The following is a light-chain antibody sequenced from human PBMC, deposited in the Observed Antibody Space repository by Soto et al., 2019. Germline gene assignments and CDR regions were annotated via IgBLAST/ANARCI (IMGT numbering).Light chain of an antibody. CDR2: DVS. CDR3: SSYTSSGTLVV. Sequence: QSALTQPASVSGSPGQSITISCTGTSSDAGGYNYVSWYQQHPGKAPKLMIYDVSNRPSGVSNRFSGSKSGNTASLTISGLQAEDGADYYCSSYTSSGTLVVFGGGTQLTVL. CDR1: SSDAGGYNY. J-gene: IGLJ2*01. V-gene: IGLV2-14*01.